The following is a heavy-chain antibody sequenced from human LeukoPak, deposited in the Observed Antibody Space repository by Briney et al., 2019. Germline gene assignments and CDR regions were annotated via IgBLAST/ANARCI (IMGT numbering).Heavy chain of an antibody. J-gene: IGHJ4*02. CDR2: IWYDGSNK. CDR1: GFTFSSYG. D-gene: IGHD3-3*01. CDR3: ARDYDDLGVDY. V-gene: IGHV3-33*01. Sequence: PGRSLRLSCAASGFTFSSYGMHWVRQAPGKGLEWVAVIWYDGSNKYYADSVKGRFTISRDNSNNTLYLQMNSLRAEDTAVYYCARDYDDLGVDYWGQGTLVAVSS.